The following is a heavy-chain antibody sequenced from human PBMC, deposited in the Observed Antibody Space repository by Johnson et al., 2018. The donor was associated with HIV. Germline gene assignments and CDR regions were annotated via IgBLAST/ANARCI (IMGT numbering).Heavy chain of an antibody. V-gene: IGHV3-66*02. D-gene: IGHD5-18*01. CDR1: GITVSRNY. Sequence: VQLVESGGGLAQPGGSLRLSCAASGITVSRNYMSWVRQAPGKGLEWVSLIYSGDNTKYADSVKGRFTISRDNSKNTLFLQMNSLRPEDTAVYYCARVSLAYSYGYDAFDIWGQGTMVTVSS. CDR3: ARVSLAYSYGYDAFDI. J-gene: IGHJ3*02. CDR2: IYSGDNT.